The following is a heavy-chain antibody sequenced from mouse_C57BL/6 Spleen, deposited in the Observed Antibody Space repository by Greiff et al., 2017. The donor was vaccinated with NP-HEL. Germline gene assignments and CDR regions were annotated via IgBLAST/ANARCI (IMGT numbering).Heavy chain of an antibody. J-gene: IGHJ2*01. Sequence: QVQLQQPGAELVKPGASVKLSCKASGYTFTSYWMQWVKQRPGQGLEWIGEIDPSDSYTNYNQKFKGKATLTVDTSSSTAYMQLSSLTSEDSAVYYCARRGFTPGDDWGKGTTLTVSS. D-gene: IGHD3-1*01. CDR1: GYTFTSYW. CDR2: IDPSDSYT. V-gene: IGHV1-50*01. CDR3: ARRGFTPGDD.